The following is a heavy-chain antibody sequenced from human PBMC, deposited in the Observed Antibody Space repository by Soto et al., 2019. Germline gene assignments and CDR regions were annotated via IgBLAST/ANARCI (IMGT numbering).Heavy chain of an antibody. J-gene: IGHJ6*02. CDR3: AKDICSSNSCYAPYYYYGMDV. D-gene: IGHD2-2*01. Sequence: EVQLLESGGGLVQPGGSLRLSCAASGFTFSSYAMSWVRQAPGKGLEWVSAISGSGGSTYYADSVKGRFTISRDNSKNTLYLQMNSLRAEDTAVYYCAKDICSSNSCYAPYYYYGMDVWGQGTTVTVSS. CDR1: GFTFSSYA. V-gene: IGHV3-23*01. CDR2: ISGSGGST.